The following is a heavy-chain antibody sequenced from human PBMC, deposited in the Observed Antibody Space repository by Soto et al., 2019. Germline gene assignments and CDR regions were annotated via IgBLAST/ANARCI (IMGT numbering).Heavy chain of an antibody. CDR2: IYYSGST. D-gene: IGHD3-10*01. CDR1: GGSISSYY. V-gene: IGHV4-59*01. J-gene: IGHJ5*02. Sequence: SETLSLTCTVSGGSISSYYWSWIRQPPGKGLEWIGYIYYSGSTNYNRSLKSRVTISVDTSKNQFSLKLSSVTAADTAVYYCARGVTMVRGVIMGSWFDPWGQGNLVTVSS. CDR3: ARGVTMVRGVIMGSWFDP.